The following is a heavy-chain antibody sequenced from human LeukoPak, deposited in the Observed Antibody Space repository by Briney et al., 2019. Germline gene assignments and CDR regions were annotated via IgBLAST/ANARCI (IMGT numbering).Heavy chain of an antibody. Sequence: GRSLRLSCAASGFTFDDYAMHWVRQAPGKGLEWVSGISWNSGSIGYADSVKGRFTISRDNAKNSLYLQMNSLRAEDMALYYCAEDISGSYYGGAFDIWGQGTMVTVSS. V-gene: IGHV3-9*03. D-gene: IGHD3-10*01. J-gene: IGHJ3*02. CDR2: ISWNSGSI. CDR3: AEDISGSYYGGAFDI. CDR1: GFTFDDYA.